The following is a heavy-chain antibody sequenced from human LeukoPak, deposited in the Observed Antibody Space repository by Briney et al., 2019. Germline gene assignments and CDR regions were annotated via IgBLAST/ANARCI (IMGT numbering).Heavy chain of an antibody. CDR2: ISSIGSTI. CDR3: ATPAAGLHFY. J-gene: IGHJ4*02. Sequence: PGGSLTLSCAASGFTFSSYEMNWVRQAPGKGLEWVSYISSIGSTIYYADSVKGRFTISRDNAKNSLYLQMNSLRAEDTAVYYCATPAAGLHFYWGQGTLVTVSS. CDR1: GFTFSSYE. D-gene: IGHD6-13*01. V-gene: IGHV3-48*03.